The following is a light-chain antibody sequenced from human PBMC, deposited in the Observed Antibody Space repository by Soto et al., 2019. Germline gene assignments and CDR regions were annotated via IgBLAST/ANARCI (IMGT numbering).Light chain of an antibody. Sequence: DIVLTQSPDSLALSLGERATINCKSSQSVLYSSNNKNYLAWYQLKSGQPPKLLFYWASTRESGVPDRFSASGSGTDFTLTISSLQSEDFAVYYCQQYNKWPRTFGQGTKVEIK. CDR1: QSVLYSSNNKNY. V-gene: IGKV4-1*01. J-gene: IGKJ1*01. CDR3: QQYNKWPRT. CDR2: WAS.